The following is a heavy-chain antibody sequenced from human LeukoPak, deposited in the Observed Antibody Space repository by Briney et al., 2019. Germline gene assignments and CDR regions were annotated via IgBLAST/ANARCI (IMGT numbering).Heavy chain of an antibody. CDR2: THPSSGGT. Sequence: ASVKVSCKASGYTFTNFYMHWVRQAPGQGLEWMGRTHPSSGGTRYEERFHGRVTMTRDMSTSTAYMELSSLTSDDTAVYYCARMTHGSGASYSHFDYWSQGTLVTVSS. J-gene: IGHJ4*02. V-gene: IGHV1-2*06. CDR1: GYTFTNFY. CDR3: ARMTHGSGASYSHFDY. D-gene: IGHD3-10*01.